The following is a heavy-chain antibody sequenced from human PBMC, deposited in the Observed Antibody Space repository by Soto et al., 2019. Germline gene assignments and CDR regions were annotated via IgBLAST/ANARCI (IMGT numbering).Heavy chain of an antibody. CDR2: LCWDDDK. CDR3: AHSKTSGMRYYFDY. CDR1: GFSLSTTRVG. Sequence: QITLKESGPTLVKPTQPLTLTCTFSGFSLSTTRVGVGWIRKPPGEALEWLALLCWDDDKLYSTSLKRRLTITKDTSKNQVVLTLTNMDPVDTATYYCAHSKTSGMRYYFDYWGQGTLVTVSS. J-gene: IGHJ4*02. V-gene: IGHV2-5*02.